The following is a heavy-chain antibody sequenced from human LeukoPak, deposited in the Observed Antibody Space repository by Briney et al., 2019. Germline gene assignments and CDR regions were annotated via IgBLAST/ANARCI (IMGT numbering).Heavy chain of an antibody. CDR2: IYTSGST. V-gene: IGHV4-39*07. Sequence: SETLSLTCTVSGGSISSSSYYWGWIRQPPGKGLEWIGSIYTSGSTNYNPSLKSRVTMSVDTSKNQFSLKLSSVTAADTAVYYCARGFRSTTYYYDSSGYSHSEAFDIWGQGTMVTVSS. CDR3: ARGFRSTTYYYDSSGYSHSEAFDI. D-gene: IGHD3-22*01. CDR1: GGSISSSSYY. J-gene: IGHJ3*02.